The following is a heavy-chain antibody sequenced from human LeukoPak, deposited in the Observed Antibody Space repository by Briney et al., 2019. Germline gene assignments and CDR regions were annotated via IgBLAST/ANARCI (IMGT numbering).Heavy chain of an antibody. CDR2: IYYSGST. V-gene: IGHV4-59*02. CDR3: ARGDSYGYDFGY. Sequence: SETLSLTCTVSGGSVSSYYWSWIRQHPGKGLEWIGYIYYSGSTNYNPSLKSRVTISVDTSKNQFSLKLSSVTAADTAVYYCARGDSYGYDFGYWGQGTLVTVSS. CDR1: GGSVSSYY. J-gene: IGHJ4*02. D-gene: IGHD5-18*01.